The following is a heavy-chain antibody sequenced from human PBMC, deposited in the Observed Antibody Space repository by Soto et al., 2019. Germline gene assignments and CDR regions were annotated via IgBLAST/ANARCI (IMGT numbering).Heavy chain of an antibody. V-gene: IGHV4-59*01. CDR2: TFYSGGT. CDR1: GDSISTYY. J-gene: IGHJ4*02. CDR3: ARLQLVHKVIDY. D-gene: IGHD1-1*01. Sequence: KTSETLSLTCTVSGDSISTYYWSWIRQAPGKGLQWIGYTFYSGGTAYNPSLKSRVTISLDMSKKQISLNLSSVTTADTATYFCARLQLVHKVIDYWGQGTMVTVSS.